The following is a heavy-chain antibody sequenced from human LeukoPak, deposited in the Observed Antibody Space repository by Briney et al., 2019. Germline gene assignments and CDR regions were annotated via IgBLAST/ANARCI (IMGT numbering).Heavy chain of an antibody. D-gene: IGHD2-15*01. CDR1: GFTFSSYA. CDR2: ISGSGGST. CDR3: AKQLGYCSDGSCYFPY. Sequence: PGGSLRLSCAASGFTFSSYAMSWVRQAPGKGLEWVSGISGSGGSTYHADSVKGRFTISRDNSKSTLCLQMNSLRAEDTAVYYCAKQLGYCSDGSCYFPYWGQGTLVTVSS. V-gene: IGHV3-23*01. J-gene: IGHJ4*02.